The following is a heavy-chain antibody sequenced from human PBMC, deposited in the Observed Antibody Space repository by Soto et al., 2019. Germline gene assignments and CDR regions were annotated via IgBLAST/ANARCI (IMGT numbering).Heavy chain of an antibody. Sequence: QVQLVESGGGVVQPGRSLRLSCAASGFTFSSYGMHWVRQAPGKGLEWVAVIWYDGSNKYYADSVKGRFTISRDNSKNTLYLQMNSLRAEDTAVYYCARGSSSTIVVVPAAPDDKEFDYWGQGTLVTVSS. V-gene: IGHV3-33*01. CDR1: GFTFSSYG. CDR2: IWYDGSNK. J-gene: IGHJ4*02. D-gene: IGHD2-2*01. CDR3: ARGSSSTIVVVPAAPDDKEFDY.